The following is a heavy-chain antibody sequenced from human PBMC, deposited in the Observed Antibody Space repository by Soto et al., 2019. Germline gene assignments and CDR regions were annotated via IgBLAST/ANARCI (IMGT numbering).Heavy chain of an antibody. Sequence: EAQLVEFGGGLVQPGGSLRLSCTASGLTLSSYWMAWVRQVPGQGLEWVANMNRDGNERYYVDSVKGRFIISRDNAKNSLYVQVNSLRAEDTGVYYCVKMSGSYYLGYFDSWGRGTLVTVSS. CDR2: MNRDGNER. J-gene: IGHJ4*02. CDR3: VKMSGSYYLGYFDS. V-gene: IGHV3-7*03. CDR1: GLTLSSYW. D-gene: IGHD1-26*01.